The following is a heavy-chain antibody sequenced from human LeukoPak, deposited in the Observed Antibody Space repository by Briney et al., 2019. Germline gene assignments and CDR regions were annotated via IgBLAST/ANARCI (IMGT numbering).Heavy chain of an antibody. V-gene: IGHV4-4*07. J-gene: IGHJ6*03. CDR3: ARVSAGSIVVVTAQYYYYYMDV. CDR1: GGSISSYY. CDR2: IYTSGST. D-gene: IGHD2-21*02. Sequence: PSETLSLTCTVSGGSISSYYWSWIRQPAGKGLDWIGRIYTSGSTNYNSSLTSRVTMSVDTSKNQFSLKLSSVTAADTAVYYCARVSAGSIVVVTAQYYYYYMDVWGKGTTVTVSS.